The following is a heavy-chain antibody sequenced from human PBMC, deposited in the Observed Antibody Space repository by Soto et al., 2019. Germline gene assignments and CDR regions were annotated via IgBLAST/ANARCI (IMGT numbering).Heavy chain of an antibody. V-gene: IGHV3-33*01. CDR3: ARVSHNCKYFPDY. CDR1: GFTFSSYG. J-gene: IGHJ4*02. CDR2: IWYDGSNK. D-gene: IGHD1-7*01. Sequence: GGSLRLSCAASGFTFSSYGMHWVRQAPGKGLEWVAVIWYDGSNKYYADSVKGRFTISRDNSKNTLYLQMNSLRAEDTAVYYCARVSHNCKYFPDYWGQGTLVTVSS.